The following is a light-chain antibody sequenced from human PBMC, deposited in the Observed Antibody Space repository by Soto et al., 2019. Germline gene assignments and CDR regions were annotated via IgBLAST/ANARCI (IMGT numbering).Light chain of an antibody. CDR1: QSVRSNY. CDR3: QQYGRSPYT. J-gene: IGKJ2*01. V-gene: IGKV3-20*01. CDR2: GAS. Sequence: EIVLTQSPGTLSLSPGERATLSCRASQSVRSNYLAWYQQKPGQAPRLLIYGASSRATGIPDRFSGTGSGTDFTRTISRLEPEDFAVYYGQQYGRSPYTFGQGTKLEIK.